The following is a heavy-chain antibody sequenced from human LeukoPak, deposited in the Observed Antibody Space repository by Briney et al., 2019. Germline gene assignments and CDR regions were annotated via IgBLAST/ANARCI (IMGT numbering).Heavy chain of an antibody. D-gene: IGHD3-22*01. J-gene: IGHJ4*02. CDR1: GYSFTSYW. V-gene: IGHV5-51*01. Sequence: GESLKISCKGSGYSFTSYWIGCVRQMPRKGLEWMGIIYPGDSDTRYSPSFQGQVTISADKSISTAYLQWSSLKASDTAMYYCARRDALYDSSGYYYFDYWGQGTLVTVSS. CDR2: IYPGDSDT. CDR3: ARRDALYDSSGYYYFDY.